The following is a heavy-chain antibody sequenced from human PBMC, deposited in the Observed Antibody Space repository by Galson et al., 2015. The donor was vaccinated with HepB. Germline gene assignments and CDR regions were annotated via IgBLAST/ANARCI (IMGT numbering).Heavy chain of an antibody. CDR1: GYSFTNFW. Sequence: QSGAEVKKPGESLRISRKASGYSFTNFWISWVRQMPGRGLEWMGRIDPSDSYTNYSPSFQGHVTISADKSISTAYLQWSSLKASDTAMYYCARDGFTDSWSDESYYYYGMDVWGQGTTVTVSS. V-gene: IGHV5-10-1*01. D-gene: IGHD6-13*01. J-gene: IGHJ6*02. CDR3: ARDGFTDSWSDESYYYYGMDV. CDR2: IDPSDSYT.